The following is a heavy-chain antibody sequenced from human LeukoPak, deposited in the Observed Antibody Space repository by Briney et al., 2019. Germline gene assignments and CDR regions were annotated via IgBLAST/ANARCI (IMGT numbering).Heavy chain of an antibody. V-gene: IGHV3-30*02. CDR3: ARVDPIAARLFDY. CDR1: GFEFRSYG. CDR2: IRYDGGDK. Sequence: PGGSLRLSCATSGFEFRSYGMNWVRQAPGKGLEWVAFIRYDGGDKFYAESVKGRFSISRDDSKSTVYLQMDSLRPEDTAVYYCARVDPIAARLFDYWGQGTLVTVSS. D-gene: IGHD6-6*01. J-gene: IGHJ4*02.